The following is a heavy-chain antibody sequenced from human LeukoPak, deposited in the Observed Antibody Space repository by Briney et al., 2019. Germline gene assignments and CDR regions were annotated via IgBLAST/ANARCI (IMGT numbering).Heavy chain of an antibody. CDR1: GYTFTGYY. CDR3: ARGQYDFWSGETIDY. V-gene: IGHV1-2*02. Sequence: ASVKVSCKASGYTFTGYYMHWVRQAPGQGLEWMGWINPNSGGTNYAQKFQGRVTMSRDTSISTAYMELSRLRSDDTAVYYCARGQYDFWSGETIDYWGQGTLVTVSS. D-gene: IGHD3-3*01. CDR2: INPNSGGT. J-gene: IGHJ4*02.